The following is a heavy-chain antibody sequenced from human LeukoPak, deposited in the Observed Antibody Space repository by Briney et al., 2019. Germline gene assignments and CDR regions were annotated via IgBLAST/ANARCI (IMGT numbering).Heavy chain of an antibody. CDR1: GFTFSSYG. CDR3: ARVRRIVATITDAFDI. J-gene: IGHJ3*02. Sequence: GGSLRLSCAASGFTFSSYGMHWVRQAPGKGLEWVAVISYDGSNKYYADSVKGRFTISRDNSKNTLYLQMNSLRAEDTAVYYCARVRRIVATITDAFDIWGQGTMVTVSS. CDR2: ISYDGSNK. V-gene: IGHV3-30*03. D-gene: IGHD5-12*01.